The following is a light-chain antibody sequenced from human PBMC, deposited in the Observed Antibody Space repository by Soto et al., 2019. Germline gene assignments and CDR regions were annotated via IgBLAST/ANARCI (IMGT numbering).Light chain of an antibody. CDR1: QDIRTD. CDR2: AAS. Sequence: AIQMTQSPSSLSASVGDRVTITCRASQDIRTDVAWYQQKPGKAPKLLIYAASSLQSGVSSRFSGSGSGTDFTLTISSLQPEDFATYYCLQDYNSPYTFGQGTKLEIK. CDR3: LQDYNSPYT. V-gene: IGKV1-6*01. J-gene: IGKJ2*01.